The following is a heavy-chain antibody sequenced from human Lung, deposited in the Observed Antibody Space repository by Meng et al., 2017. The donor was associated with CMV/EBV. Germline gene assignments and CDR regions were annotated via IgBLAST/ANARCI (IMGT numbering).Heavy chain of an antibody. Sequence: GGSLRLXCAASGFTFSSYSMNWVRQAPGKGLEWVSSISNSGAYIYYADSVKGRFSISRDNAQNSLYLHMNSLRAEDTAVYYCTRDVSPRSSAYFAIYYFYAVDVWXQGTTVTVSS. J-gene: IGHJ6*02. CDR3: TRDVSPRSSAYFAIYYFYAVDV. D-gene: IGHD2-21*01. V-gene: IGHV3-21*01. CDR2: ISNSGAYI. CDR1: GFTFSSYS.